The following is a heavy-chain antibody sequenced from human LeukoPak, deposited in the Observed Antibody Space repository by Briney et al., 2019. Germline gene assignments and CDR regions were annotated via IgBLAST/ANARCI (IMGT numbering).Heavy chain of an antibody. J-gene: IGHJ4*02. Sequence: SETLSLTCTVSGGSISSYYWSWIRQPPGKGLEWIGYIYYSGSTNYTNYNPSLKSRVTLSVDTSKNQCSLKLTSVTAADTAVYYCARWTSCGWDCHILDYWGQGILVTVSS. CDR3: ARWTSCGWDCHILDY. CDR2: IYYSGST. D-gene: IGHD2-21*02. V-gene: IGHV4-59*01. CDR1: GGSISSYY.